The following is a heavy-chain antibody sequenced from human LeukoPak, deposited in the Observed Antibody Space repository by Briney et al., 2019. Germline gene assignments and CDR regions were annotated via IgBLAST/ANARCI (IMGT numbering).Heavy chain of an antibody. CDR3: AKGPLRYFDWFDY. CDR1: GFTFSSYS. Sequence: GGSLRLSCAASGFTFSSYSMNWVRQAPGKGLEWVSAISGSGGSTYYADSVKGRFTISRDNSKNTLYLQMNSLRAEDTAVYYCAKGPLRYFDWFDYWGQGTLVTVSS. J-gene: IGHJ4*02. CDR2: ISGSGGST. V-gene: IGHV3-23*01. D-gene: IGHD3-9*01.